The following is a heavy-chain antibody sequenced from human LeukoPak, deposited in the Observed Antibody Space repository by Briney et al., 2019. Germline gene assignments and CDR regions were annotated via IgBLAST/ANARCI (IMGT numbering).Heavy chain of an antibody. J-gene: IGHJ6*03. V-gene: IGHV3-48*04. Sequence: GGSLRLSCAASGFTFSSYSMNWVRQAPEKGLEWVSYISSSSSTIYYADSVKGRFTISRDNAKNSLYLQMNSLRAEDTAVYYCASLEQNYYYYYMDVWGKGTTVTVSS. CDR3: ASLEQNYYYYYMDV. CDR2: ISSSSSTI. D-gene: IGHD3-3*01. CDR1: GFTFSSYS.